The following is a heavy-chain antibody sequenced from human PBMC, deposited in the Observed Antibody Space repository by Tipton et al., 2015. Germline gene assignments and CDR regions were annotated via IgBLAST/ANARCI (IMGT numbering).Heavy chain of an antibody. V-gene: IGHV4-61*01. Sequence: TLSLTCTVSGGSVSTSNYYWGWIRQSPGKGLEWIGYISYSGSTHYNPSLKSRVTISVDTSKTQFSLKMSSVTASDTAVYYCARARGRHGGLFDSWGQGTLVTVSS. J-gene: IGHJ4*02. CDR2: ISYSGST. CDR3: ARARGRHGGLFDS. CDR1: GGSVSTSNYY. D-gene: IGHD4-23*01.